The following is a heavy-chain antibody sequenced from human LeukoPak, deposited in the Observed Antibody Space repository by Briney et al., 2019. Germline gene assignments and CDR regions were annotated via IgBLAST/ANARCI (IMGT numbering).Heavy chain of an antibody. CDR2: IDHTGST. Sequence: SETLSLTCTVSDDSITIYYWTWIRQPPGKGLEWIGYIDHTGSTNYNPSLNSRVTISRDTSKNHFSLKLSSVTAADTAVYYCARAVVTTSYYFDYWGQGTLVTVSS. CDR3: ARAVVTTSYYFDY. V-gene: IGHV4-59*12. D-gene: IGHD2-21*02. J-gene: IGHJ4*02. CDR1: DDSITIYY.